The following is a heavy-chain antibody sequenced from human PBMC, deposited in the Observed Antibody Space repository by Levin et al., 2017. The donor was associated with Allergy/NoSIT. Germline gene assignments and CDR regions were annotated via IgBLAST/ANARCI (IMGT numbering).Heavy chain of an antibody. CDR3: ARDLVYGDYAPLDY. V-gene: IGHV3-33*01. D-gene: IGHD4-17*01. CDR2: IWYDGSNK. Sequence: GGSLRLSCAASGFTFSSYGMHWVRQAPGKGLEWVAVIWYDGSNKYYADSVKGRFTISRDNSKNTLYLQMNSLRAEDTAVYYCARDLVYGDYAPLDYWGQGTLVTVSS. J-gene: IGHJ4*02. CDR1: GFTFSSYG.